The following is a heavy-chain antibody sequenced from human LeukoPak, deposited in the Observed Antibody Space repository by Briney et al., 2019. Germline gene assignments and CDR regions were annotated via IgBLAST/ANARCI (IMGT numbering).Heavy chain of an antibody. Sequence: ASVKVSCKASGGTFSSYAISWVRQAPEQGLEWMGRIIPIFGTANYAQTFQGRVTITADESTSTAYMELSSLRSEDTAVYYCARDTVTKGWFDPWGQGTLVTVSS. CDR1: GGTFSSYA. CDR2: IIPIFGTA. V-gene: IGHV1-69*13. CDR3: ARDTVTKGWFDP. D-gene: IGHD4-17*01. J-gene: IGHJ5*02.